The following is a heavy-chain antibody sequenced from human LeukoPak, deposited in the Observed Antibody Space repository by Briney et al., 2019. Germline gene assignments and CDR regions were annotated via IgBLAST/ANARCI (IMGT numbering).Heavy chain of an antibody. CDR1: GFTFSDKY. V-gene: IGHV3-11*01. D-gene: IGHD5-24*01. Sequence: GGSLRLSCAASGFTFSDKYMSWIRQALGKGLEFISYISNDGEAMHYADSVKGRFTISRDNAKSSLYLQMNDLRAEDTAVYYCARDGRGWPLGYWGQGTLVTVSS. CDR2: ISNDGEAM. J-gene: IGHJ4*02. CDR3: ARDGRGWPLGY.